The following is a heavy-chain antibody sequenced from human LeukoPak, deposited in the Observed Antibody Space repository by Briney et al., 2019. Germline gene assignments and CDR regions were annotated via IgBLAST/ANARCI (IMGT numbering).Heavy chain of an antibody. CDR1: GFTFSSYG. CDR3: AKGSRGSCRGAYCYSFDN. J-gene: IGHJ4*02. D-gene: IGHD2-21*02. V-gene: IGHV3-30*02. CDR2: IRYDGSNK. Sequence: GGSLRLSCAASGFTFSSYGMHWVRQAPGKGLEWVTFIRYDGSNKYYTDSVKGRFTISRVNSRNTLYLQMNRLRVEDTAVYYCAKGSRGSCRGAYCYSFDNWGQGAVVTVSS.